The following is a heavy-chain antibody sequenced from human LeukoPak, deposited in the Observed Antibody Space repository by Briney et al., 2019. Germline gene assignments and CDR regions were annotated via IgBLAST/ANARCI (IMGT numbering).Heavy chain of an antibody. Sequence: GGSLRLSRVASGFTFSNYWMSWLRQAPGKGLEWMANIKEDGSVKYYVDSLEGRFTISRDNAKNSLYLQMNSLRAEDTAVYYCARDHDYQSFDYWGQGTLVTVSS. V-gene: IGHV3-7*01. CDR2: IKEDGSVK. CDR3: ARDHDYQSFDY. D-gene: IGHD4-11*01. J-gene: IGHJ4*02. CDR1: GFTFSNYW.